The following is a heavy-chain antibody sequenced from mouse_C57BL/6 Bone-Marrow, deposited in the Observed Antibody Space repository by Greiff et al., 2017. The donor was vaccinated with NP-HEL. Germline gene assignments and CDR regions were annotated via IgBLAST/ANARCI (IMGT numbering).Heavy chain of an antibody. CDR3: ARGANYYGSSHWYFDV. D-gene: IGHD1-1*01. V-gene: IGHV1-39*01. J-gene: IGHJ1*03. CDR1: GYSFTDYN. Sequence: EVKLQESGPELVKPGASVKISCKASGYSFTDYNMNWVKQSNGKSLEWIGVLNPNYGTTSYNQKFKGKATLTVDQSSSTAYMQLNSLTSEDSAVYYCARGANYYGSSHWYFDVWGTGTTVTVSS. CDR2: LNPNYGTT.